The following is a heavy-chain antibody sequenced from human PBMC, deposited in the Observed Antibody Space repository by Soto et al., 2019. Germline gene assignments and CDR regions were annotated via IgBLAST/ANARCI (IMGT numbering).Heavy chain of an antibody. J-gene: IGHJ4*02. CDR2: IDPSDSQT. V-gene: IGHV5-10-1*01. Sequence: GESLKISCKGSGYSFAGYWITWVRQKPGKGLEWMGRIDPSDSQTYHSPSFRGHVTISVTKSITTVFLQWSSLRASDTAMYYCARQIYDSDTGPNFQYYFDSWGQGTPVTVSS. CDR1: GYSFAGYW. CDR3: ARQIYDSDTGPNFQYYFDS. D-gene: IGHD3-22*01.